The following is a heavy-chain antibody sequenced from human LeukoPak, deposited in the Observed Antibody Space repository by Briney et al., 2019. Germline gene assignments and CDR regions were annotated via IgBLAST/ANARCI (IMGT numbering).Heavy chain of an antibody. CDR2: ISMTGGST. CDR3: ARDLEIVAAGWYFDL. J-gene: IGHJ2*01. CDR1: GFAFNEYT. Sequence: PGGSLRLSCVASGFAFNEYTMHWVRQAPGKGLEWVSSISMTGGSTYYADSVKGRFTISRDNSKNTLLLQMKDLRAEDTAVYYCARDLEIVAAGWYFDLWGRGTLVIVSS. D-gene: IGHD6-13*01. V-gene: IGHV3-23*01.